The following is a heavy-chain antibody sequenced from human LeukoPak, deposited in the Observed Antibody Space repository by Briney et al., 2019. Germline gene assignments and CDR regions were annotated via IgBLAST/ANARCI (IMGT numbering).Heavy chain of an antibody. J-gene: IGHJ4*02. Sequence: HPGGSLRLSCAASGFTFSSYAMSWVRQAPGKGLEWVSGMRGSGGSTYDADSVKGRFTISRDNSKNTLYLQMNSLRAEDTALYYCVRVGVTLWEFLDYWGQGTLVTVSS. CDR1: GFTFSSYA. D-gene: IGHD1-26*01. CDR2: MRGSGGST. CDR3: VRVGVTLWEFLDY. V-gene: IGHV3-23*01.